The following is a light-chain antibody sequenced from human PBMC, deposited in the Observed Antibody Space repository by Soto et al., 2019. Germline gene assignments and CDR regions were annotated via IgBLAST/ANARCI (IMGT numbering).Light chain of an antibody. CDR2: GAS. CDR3: QQYDNWPPRT. CDR1: QSVSNH. V-gene: IGKV3-15*01. J-gene: IGKJ1*01. Sequence: EIVMTQSPATLSVSPGERATLSCRASQSVSNHLAWYQQKPGQAPRLLIYGASTRATGIPARFSGSGSGTEFTLTISSLQSEDFAVYYCQQYDNWPPRTFGQGTKVEIK.